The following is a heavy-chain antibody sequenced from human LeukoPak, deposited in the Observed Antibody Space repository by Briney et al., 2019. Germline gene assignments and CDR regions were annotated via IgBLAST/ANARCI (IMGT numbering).Heavy chain of an antibody. D-gene: IGHD4-23*01. V-gene: IGHV3-30*18. Sequence: GGSLRLSCAASGFTFSSYGMHWVRQAPGMGLEWVAIISYDGSNKYYADSVKGRFTVSRDSSKNTLFLHMNSLRAEDTALYYCAKSPTVDAAFDIWGQGTMVTVSS. CDR1: GFTFSSYG. CDR3: AKSPTVDAAFDI. J-gene: IGHJ3*02. CDR2: ISYDGSNK.